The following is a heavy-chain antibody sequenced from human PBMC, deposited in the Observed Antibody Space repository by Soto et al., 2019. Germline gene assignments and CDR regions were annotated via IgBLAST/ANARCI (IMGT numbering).Heavy chain of an antibody. J-gene: IGHJ4*02. CDR3: AKESEVAVAGTCFDY. D-gene: IGHD6-19*01. Sequence: GGSLRLSCAASGFTFSSYGMHWVRQAPGKGLEWVAVISYDGSNKYYADSVKGRFTISRDNSKNTLYLQMNSLRAEDTAVYYCAKESEVAVAGTCFDYWGQGTLVTVSS. V-gene: IGHV3-30*18. CDR1: GFTFSSYG. CDR2: ISYDGSNK.